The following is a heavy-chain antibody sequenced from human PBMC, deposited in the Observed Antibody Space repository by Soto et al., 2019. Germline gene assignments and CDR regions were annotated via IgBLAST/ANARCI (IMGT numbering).Heavy chain of an antibody. CDR1: GFTFSGYW. V-gene: IGHV3-74*01. J-gene: IGHJ4*02. D-gene: IGHD3-3*01. CDR2: VKSDGTIT. CDR3: ARDKRDLRFLEWSYYYDY. Sequence: PGGSPRLSCAASGFTFSGYWMHWVRQAPGQGLVWVSRVKSDGTITSYADSVRGRFTISRDNAKNTLYLQMNSLRAEDTAVYYCARDKRDLRFLEWSYYYDYWGQGSLVTVSS.